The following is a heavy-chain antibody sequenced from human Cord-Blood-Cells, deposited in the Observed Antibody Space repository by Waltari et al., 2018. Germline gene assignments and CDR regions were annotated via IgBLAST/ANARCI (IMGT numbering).Heavy chain of an antibody. CDR3: ARGSTVDAFDI. J-gene: IGHJ3*02. Sequence: EVQLVESGGGLVQPGGSLRLSCAASGFTFSSYWMSWVRQAPGKGLEWVANIKQEGSEKYYVDSVKGRFTISRDNAKNSLYLQMNSLRAEDTAVYYCARGSTVDAFDIWGQGTMVTVSS. V-gene: IGHV3-7*01. CDR2: IKQEGSEK. CDR1: GFTFSSYW. D-gene: IGHD2-21*02.